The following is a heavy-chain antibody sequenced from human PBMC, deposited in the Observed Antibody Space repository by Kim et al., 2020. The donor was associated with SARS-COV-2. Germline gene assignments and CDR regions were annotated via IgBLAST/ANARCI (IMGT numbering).Heavy chain of an antibody. CDR2: ISYHGSNK. J-gene: IGHJ6*01. CDR1: GFTFSNYG. CDR3: AKDLSSSNSYGYYNHYYGMEV. D-gene: IGHD6-6*01. Sequence: GGSLRLSCAASGFTFSNYGMHWVRQAPGKGLEWVAVISYHGSNKYYADSVKGRFTISRDNSKNTLYLQMNGLRVEDTAVYYCAKDLSSSNSYGYYNHYYGMEVWGPGATGTVSP. V-gene: IGHV3-30*18.